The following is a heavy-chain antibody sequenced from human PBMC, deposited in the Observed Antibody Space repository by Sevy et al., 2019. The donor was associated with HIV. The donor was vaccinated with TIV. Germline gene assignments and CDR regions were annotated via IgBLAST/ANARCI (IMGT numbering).Heavy chain of an antibody. Sequence: SETLSLTCAVSGYSISSGYYWGWIRQPPGKGLEWIGSIYHSRSTYYNPSLKSRVTISVDTSKNQFSLKLSSVTAADTAVYYCAITPWVVAATTDAFDIWGQGTMVTVSS. V-gene: IGHV4-38-2*01. CDR3: AITPWVVAATTDAFDI. CDR1: GYSISSGYY. CDR2: IYHSRST. J-gene: IGHJ3*02. D-gene: IGHD2-15*01.